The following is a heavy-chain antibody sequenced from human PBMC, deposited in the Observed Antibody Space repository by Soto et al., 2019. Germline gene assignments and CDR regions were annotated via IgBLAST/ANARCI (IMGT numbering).Heavy chain of an antibody. CDR1: VFTFSSFA. J-gene: IGHJ4*02. Sequence: PGWSLRLSCLASVFTFSSFAMSWVRQAPGKGLEWVSAIGGSGGSTYYADSVKGRFTISRDNSKNMVYLQMNSLRAEDTAVYYCARVMRDSYFDYWGQRTLVTVSS. V-gene: IGHV3-23*01. CDR2: IGGSGGST. CDR3: ARVMRDSYFDY. D-gene: IGHD2-8*01.